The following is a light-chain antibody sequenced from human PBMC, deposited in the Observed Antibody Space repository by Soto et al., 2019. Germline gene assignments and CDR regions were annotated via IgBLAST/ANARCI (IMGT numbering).Light chain of an antibody. Sequence: EVVMTQSPATLSVSPGERATLSCRASQSIRSNLAWYQQKPGQVPRLLIYDASTRATGVPARFSGSGSGTDFTLTISSLQSEDFAVYYCQQHAHWPLTFGGGTKVDIK. J-gene: IGKJ4*01. CDR3: QQHAHWPLT. V-gene: IGKV3-15*01. CDR2: DAS. CDR1: QSIRSN.